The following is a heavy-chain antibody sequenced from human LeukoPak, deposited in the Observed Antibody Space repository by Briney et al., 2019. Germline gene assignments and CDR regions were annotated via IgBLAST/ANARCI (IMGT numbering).Heavy chain of an antibody. CDR2: IDHDGINT. CDR3: AKEYSGTFSPFPSYFDY. CDR1: GFTFSTYW. J-gene: IGHJ4*02. V-gene: IGHV3-74*01. D-gene: IGHD1-26*01. Sequence: PGGSLRLSCAASGFTFSTYWMHWVRQAPGKGLVWVSRIDHDGINTYYADSVKGRFTISRDNSKNTLYLQMNSLRAEDTAVYFCAKEYSGTFSPFPSYFDYWGRGTLVTVSS.